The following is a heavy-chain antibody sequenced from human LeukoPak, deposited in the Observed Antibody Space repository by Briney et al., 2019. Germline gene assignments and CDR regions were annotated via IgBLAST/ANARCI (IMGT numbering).Heavy chain of an antibody. V-gene: IGHV3-30*04. Sequence: SGGSLRLSCAASGFTFSSYAMHWVRQAPGKGLEWVAVISYDGSNKYYADSVKGRFTISRDNSKNTLYLQMNSLRAEDTAVYHCARTYSSSWGEGTLVTVSS. D-gene: IGHD6-13*01. CDR2: ISYDGSNK. CDR3: ARTYSSS. J-gene: IGHJ4*02. CDR1: GFTFSSYA.